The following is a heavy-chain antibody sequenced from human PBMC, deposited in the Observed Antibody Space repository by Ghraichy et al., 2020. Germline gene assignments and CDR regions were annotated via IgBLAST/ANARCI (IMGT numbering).Heavy chain of an antibody. V-gene: IGHV3-33*01. D-gene: IGHD3-10*01. J-gene: IGHJ4*02. CDR3: ARLYGGHYFDS. CDR1: GFAFNNFG. Sequence: GGSLRLSCEASGFAFNNFGMHWVRQAPGKGLEWVAVIWFDGSSKYYGDAVKGRFTISRDNSNNMVYLQMDSLRVDDTAVYYCARLYGGHYFDSWGQGTRVTVSS. CDR2: IWFDGSSK.